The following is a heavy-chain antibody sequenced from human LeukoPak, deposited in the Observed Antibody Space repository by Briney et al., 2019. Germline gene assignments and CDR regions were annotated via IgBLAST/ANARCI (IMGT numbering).Heavy chain of an antibody. CDR3: ATMPILWFGELSGY. Sequence: ASVKVSCKASGYTFTGYYMHWVRQAPGQGLEWMGWINPNSGGTNYAQKFQGRVTMTRDTSISTAYMELSSLRSEDTAVYYCATMPILWFGELSGYWGQGTLVTVSS. CDR1: GYTFTGYY. D-gene: IGHD3-10*01. V-gene: IGHV1-2*02. J-gene: IGHJ4*02. CDR2: INPNSGGT.